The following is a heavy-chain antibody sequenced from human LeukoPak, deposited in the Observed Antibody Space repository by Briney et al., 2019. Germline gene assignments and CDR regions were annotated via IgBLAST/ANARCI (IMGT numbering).Heavy chain of an antibody. CDR1: GYSFSSYW. V-gene: IGHV5-51*01. J-gene: IGHJ5*02. CDR3: ARRGRGYCSGGTCYLDMFDP. D-gene: IGHD2-15*01. Sequence: PGESLKISCKGSGYSFSSYWIAWVRQMPGKGLEWMGIIYPGDSDTRYSPSFEGQVTISADKSISTAYLQWSSLKASDTAIYYCARRGRGYCSGGTCYLDMFDPWGQGTLVTVSS. CDR2: IYPGDSDT.